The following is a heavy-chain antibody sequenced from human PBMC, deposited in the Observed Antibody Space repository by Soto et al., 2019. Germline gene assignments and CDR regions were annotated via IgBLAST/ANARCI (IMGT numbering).Heavy chain of an antibody. Sequence: QLQLQESGPGLVKPPETLSLTCSVSGATINRGSYYWGWVRRPPGKGLEWIGSIYYSGNAYYSPSLKNRVTISVDTSKNQFSLKVNSVTSADTAVYYCVRASTLDYWGQGILVTVSS. J-gene: IGHJ4*02. CDR3: VRASTLDY. CDR2: IYYSGNA. CDR1: GATINRGSYY. V-gene: IGHV4-39*01.